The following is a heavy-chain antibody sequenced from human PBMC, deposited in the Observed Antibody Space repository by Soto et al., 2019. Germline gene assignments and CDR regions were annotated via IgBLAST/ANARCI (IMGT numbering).Heavy chain of an antibody. CDR1: GGSISSSHW. D-gene: IGHD4-17*01. Sequence: QVQLQESGPGLVKPSGTLSLTCAVSGGSISSSHWWSWVRQPPGKGLEWIGEIFHSGSTNYNPSLESRVTMSVDKSTNQFSLNLASVTAADTAVYYCAREDGDYYPSYSYYYGMDVWGQGTTVTVSS. J-gene: IGHJ6*02. V-gene: IGHV4-4*02. CDR2: IFHSGST. CDR3: AREDGDYYPSYSYYYGMDV.